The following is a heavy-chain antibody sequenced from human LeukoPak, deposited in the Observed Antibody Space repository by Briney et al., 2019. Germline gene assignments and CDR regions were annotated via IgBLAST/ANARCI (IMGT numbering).Heavy chain of an antibody. D-gene: IGHD7-27*01. CDR1: GFTFSSYA. CDR3: ARDPQLGYYFDY. J-gene: IGHJ4*02. Sequence: SGGSLRLSCAASGFTFSSYAMHWVRQAPGKCLKGLTVIPYDGTNKYYADSVKGRFTISRDNSKNTLYLQMNSLRAEDTAVYYCARDPQLGYYFDYWGQGTLVTVSS. V-gene: IGHV3-30*01. CDR2: IPYDGTNK.